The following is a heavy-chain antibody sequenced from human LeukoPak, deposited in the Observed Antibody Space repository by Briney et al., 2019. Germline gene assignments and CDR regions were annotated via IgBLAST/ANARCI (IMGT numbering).Heavy chain of an antibody. D-gene: IGHD3-10*01. J-gene: IGHJ6*02. CDR1: GYTFTGYY. Sequence: ASVKVSCKASGYTFTGYYMHWVRQAPGQGLEWMGWINPNSGGTNYAQKFQGRVTMTRDTSISTAYMELSRLRSDDTDVYYCASTYGSGSYYNANYYYGMDVWGQGTTVTVSS. V-gene: IGHV1-2*02. CDR3: ASTYGSGSYYNANYYYGMDV. CDR2: INPNSGGT.